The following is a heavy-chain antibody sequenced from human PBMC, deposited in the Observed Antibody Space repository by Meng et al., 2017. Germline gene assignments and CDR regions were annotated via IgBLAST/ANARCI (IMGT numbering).Heavy chain of an antibody. D-gene: IGHD6-6*01. CDR3: ARGGAARPTDY. CDR1: GFTFRCDD. J-gene: IGHJ4*02. CDR2: ISSSGSTI. Sequence: QLLLLVCGGGLVKPGGSLRRSCAGAGFTFRCDDMSWIRQAPGKGLGWVSYISSSGSTIYYADSVKGRFTISRDNAKNSLYLQMNSLRAEDTAVYYCARGGAARPTDYWGQGTLVTVSS. V-gene: IGHV3-11*01.